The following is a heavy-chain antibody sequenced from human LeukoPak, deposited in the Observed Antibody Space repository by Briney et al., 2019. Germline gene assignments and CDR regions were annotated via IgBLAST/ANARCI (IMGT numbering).Heavy chain of an antibody. CDR3: ASHSGGYAY. J-gene: IGHJ4*02. CDR1: GGSISNKY. Sequence: SETLSLTCTVSGGSISNKYWSWIRQPPGKGLEWIGYIYYSDTYYNPSLKSRVTISADTSKNQFSLRLNSVTAADTAVYYCASHSGGYAYWGQGTLVTVSS. CDR2: IYYSDT. V-gene: IGHV4-59*12. D-gene: IGHD5-12*01.